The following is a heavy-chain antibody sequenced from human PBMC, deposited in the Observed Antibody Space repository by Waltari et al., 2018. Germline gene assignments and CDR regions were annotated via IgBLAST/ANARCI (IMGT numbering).Heavy chain of an antibody. J-gene: IGHJ4*02. CDR2: ISVNSEYI. V-gene: IGHV3-21*02. D-gene: IGHD3-3*02. CDR3: ASLASI. CDR1: GFSFSFYP. Sequence: EVQLVESGGGLVQRGGSLRLSCEASGFSFSFYPMSWVRQAPGKGLEWVAFISVNSEYIFYADSVRGRFTISRDNAKNSLYLQMNSLTAEDTAVYYCASLASIWDQGTLVTVSS.